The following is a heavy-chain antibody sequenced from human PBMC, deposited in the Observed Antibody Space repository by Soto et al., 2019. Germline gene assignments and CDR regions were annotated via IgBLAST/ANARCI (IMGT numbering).Heavy chain of an antibody. CDR2: IYPGDSDS. CDR1: GFTFTSYW. V-gene: IGHV5-51*01. J-gene: IGHJ4*02. D-gene: IGHD2-2*01. CDR3: AKHEGYCSTTTCSNFDH. Sequence: PGESLKISCKGSGFTFTSYWIAWVRQTPGKGLEWMGIIYPGDSDSSYSPSFQGQVTISADKSINTAYLHWSSLKASDTAIYYCAKHEGYCSTTTCSNFDHWGQGTLVTVSS.